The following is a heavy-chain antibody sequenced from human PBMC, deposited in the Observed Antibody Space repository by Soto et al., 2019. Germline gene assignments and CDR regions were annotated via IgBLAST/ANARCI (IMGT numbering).Heavy chain of an antibody. V-gene: IGHV1-18*01. Sequence: QVHLVQSGAEVKKPGASVKVSCKGSGYIFTTYGITWVRQAPGQGLEWMGWISAHNGKTNYAQKLQGRVTVTRDTSTSTAYMELRNLRSDDTAVYYCAIGRYGEYWGQGALVTVSS. CDR2: ISAHNGKT. D-gene: IGHD3-10*01. CDR3: AIGRYGEY. J-gene: IGHJ4*02. CDR1: GYIFTTYG.